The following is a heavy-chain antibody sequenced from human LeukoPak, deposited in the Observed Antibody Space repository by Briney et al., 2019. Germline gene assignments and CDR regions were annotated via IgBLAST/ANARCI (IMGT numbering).Heavy chain of an antibody. J-gene: IGHJ4*02. CDR1: GFTFSSYA. D-gene: IGHD6-19*01. Sequence: GGSLRLSCAASGFTFSSYAIHWVRQAPGKGLEWVAVISSDGNNKYYADSVKGRFTISRDNSKNTLYLQMNSLRAEDTAVCYCARQDTSGWYLDYWGQGTLVTVSS. V-gene: IGHV3-30*04. CDR2: ISSDGNNK. CDR3: ARQDTSGWYLDY.